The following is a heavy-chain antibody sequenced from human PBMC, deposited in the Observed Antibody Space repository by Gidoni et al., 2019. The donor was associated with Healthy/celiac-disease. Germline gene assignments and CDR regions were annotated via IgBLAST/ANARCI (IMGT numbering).Heavy chain of an antibody. CDR2: ISSGRSYI. CDR1: GFISISYS. CDR3: ARDRIVVVVAADYGMDV. J-gene: IGHJ6*02. V-gene: IGHV3-21*01. Sequence: EVQLVESGGGLVKPGGSLSLSCAASGFISISYSMNSVRQAPGKGLQWVSSISSGRSYIYYADSVKGRFTISRDNAKNSLYLQMNSLRAEDTAVYYCARDRIVVVVAADYGMDVWGQGTTVTVSS. D-gene: IGHD2-15*01.